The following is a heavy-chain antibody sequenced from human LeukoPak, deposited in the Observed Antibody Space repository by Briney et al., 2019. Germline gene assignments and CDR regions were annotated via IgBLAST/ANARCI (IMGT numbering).Heavy chain of an antibody. CDR2: MWHDGSYK. J-gene: IGHJ6*03. D-gene: IGHD3-3*01. Sequence: PGGSLRLSCAASGFIFSSFGIHWVRQAPGKGLQWVAVMWHDGSYKYYEDSVKGRFTISRDNSKNTLYLQMNSLKTEDTAVYYCTTLYDFWSGYTTYYYYMDVWGKGTTVTVSS. V-gene: IGHV3-33*01. CDR1: GFIFSSFG. CDR3: TTLYDFWSGYTTYYYYMDV.